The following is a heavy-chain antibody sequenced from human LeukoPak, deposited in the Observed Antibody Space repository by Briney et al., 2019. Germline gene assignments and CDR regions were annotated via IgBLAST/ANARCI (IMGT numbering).Heavy chain of an antibody. D-gene: IGHD5-24*01. CDR3: ARHRWYYGMDV. V-gene: IGHV4-39*01. CDR1: GGSISSSSYY. Sequence: SETLSPTCTVSGGSISSSSYYWGWIRQPPGKGLEWIGSIYYSGSTYYNPSLKSRVTISVDTSKNQFSLKLSSVTAADTAVYYCARHRWYYGMDVWGQGTTVTVSS. J-gene: IGHJ6*02. CDR2: IYYSGST.